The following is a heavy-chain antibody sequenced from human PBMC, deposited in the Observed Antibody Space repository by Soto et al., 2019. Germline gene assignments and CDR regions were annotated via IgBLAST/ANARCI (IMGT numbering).Heavy chain of an antibody. Sequence: QVQLVQSGAEGTKPGASVKVSCKASGGTFSNYAISWVLQAPGQGLEWMGGIVPIFGTTNYAQKFQGRVTIIADDSTTTAYLELSRLRSEATAMYYCERVDAVAGIYNYHGLDFWGQGTAVRVSS. V-gene: IGHV1-69*12. J-gene: IGHJ6*02. CDR3: ERVDAVAGIYNYHGLDF. D-gene: IGHD6-19*01. CDR2: IVPIFGTT. CDR1: GGTFSNYA.